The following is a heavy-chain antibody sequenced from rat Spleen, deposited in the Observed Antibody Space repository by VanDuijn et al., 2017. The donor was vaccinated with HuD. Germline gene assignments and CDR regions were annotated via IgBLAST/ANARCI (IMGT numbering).Heavy chain of an antibody. J-gene: IGHJ2*01. Sequence: EVQLVESGGGLVQPGRSMKLSCAASGFTFTNYYMAWVRQAPTKGLEWVATISYDDSSTYYRDSVKGRFTISRDNAKSTLYLQMDSLRSEDTATYYCARRTTGLFDYWGQGVMVTVSS. CDR3: ARRTTGLFDY. CDR2: ISYDDSST. D-gene: IGHD4-1*01. V-gene: IGHV5-29*01. CDR1: GFTFTNYY.